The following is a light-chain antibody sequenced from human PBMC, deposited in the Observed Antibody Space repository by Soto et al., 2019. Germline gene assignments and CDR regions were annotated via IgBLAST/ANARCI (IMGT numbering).Light chain of an antibody. CDR3: QQSYNTPFT. V-gene: IGKV1-39*01. CDR2: DAS. Sequence: DIQMTQSPSSLSAFVGDRVTITCRASQSVSSYLNWYQQKPGKAPKLLVYDASDLQSGVPSRFSGSTSGTDFTLTISSLQPEDFATYYYQQSYNTPFTFGPGTKVEIK. CDR1: QSVSSY. J-gene: IGKJ3*01.